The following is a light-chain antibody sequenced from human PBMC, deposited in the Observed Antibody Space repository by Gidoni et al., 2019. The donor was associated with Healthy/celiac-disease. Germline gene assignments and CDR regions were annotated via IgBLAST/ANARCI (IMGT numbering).Light chain of an antibody. CDR3: QQYNNWPPRT. J-gene: IGKJ1*01. CDR1: QSISNN. V-gene: IGKV3-15*01. Sequence: EVVMTQSPATLSVSPGERATLSCRASQSISNNLGWYQQKPGQAPRLLIYDASTRATGIPARFSGSGSGTEFTLTISSLQSEDFAVYYCQQYNNWPPRTFGQGTKVEIK. CDR2: DAS.